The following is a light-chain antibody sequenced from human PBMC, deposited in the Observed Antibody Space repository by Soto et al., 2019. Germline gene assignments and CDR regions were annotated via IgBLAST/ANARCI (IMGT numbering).Light chain of an antibody. J-gene: IGLJ1*01. CDR3: SSYSGTNYHYV. Sequence: QSALTQPLSASGSFVQSVTISCTGTSSDVGGYNYVSWYQQHPGKAPKLMIYEVSERPSGVPDRFSGSKSGNTASLTVSGLQADDEADYYCSSYSGTNYHYVFGTGTKVTVL. CDR1: SSDVGGYNY. CDR2: EVS. V-gene: IGLV2-8*01.